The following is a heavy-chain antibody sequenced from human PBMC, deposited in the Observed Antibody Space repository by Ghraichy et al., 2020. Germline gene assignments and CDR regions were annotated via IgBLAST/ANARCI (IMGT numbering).Heavy chain of an antibody. V-gene: IGHV3-21*01. CDR1: GFTFSSYS. D-gene: IGHD3-3*01. CDR3: AGGGAYYDFWSGYYTVNWFDP. CDR2: ISSSSSYI. J-gene: IGHJ5*02. Sequence: GGSLRLSCAASGFTFSSYSMNWVRQAPGKGLEWVSSISSSSSYIYYADSVKGRFTISRDNAKNSLYLQMNSLRAEDTAVYYCAGGGAYYDFWSGYYTVNWFDPWGQGTLVTVSS.